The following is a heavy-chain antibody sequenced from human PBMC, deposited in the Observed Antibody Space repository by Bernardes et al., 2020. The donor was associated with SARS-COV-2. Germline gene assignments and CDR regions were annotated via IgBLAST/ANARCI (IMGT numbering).Heavy chain of an antibody. CDR2: VYYNGRT. CDR1: GGSIGSVTNY. J-gene: IGHJ4*02. D-gene: IGHD5-18*01. Sequence: SETLSLTCTVSGGSIGSVTNYWGWIRQTPGKGLEWIASVYYNGRTHYNPSLRSRVTISIDTSKNQFSLKWSSVTAADTAIYYCARHLDTAMAPKRSFDYWGPGTLVTVSS. CDR3: ARHLDTAMAPKRSFDY. V-gene: IGHV4-39*01.